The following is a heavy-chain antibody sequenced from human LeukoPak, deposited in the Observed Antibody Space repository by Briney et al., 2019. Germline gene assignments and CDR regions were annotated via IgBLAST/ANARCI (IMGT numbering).Heavy chain of an antibody. Sequence: GGSLRLSCAASGFTFTSYSMNWVRQAPGKGLEWVAFIRYDGSNKYYADSVKGRFTISRDNSKNTLYLQMNSLRAEDTAVYYCAKEISYDRPFDYWGQGTLVTVSS. CDR2: IRYDGSNK. CDR1: GFTFTSYS. D-gene: IGHD3-3*01. J-gene: IGHJ4*02. V-gene: IGHV3-30*02. CDR3: AKEISYDRPFDY.